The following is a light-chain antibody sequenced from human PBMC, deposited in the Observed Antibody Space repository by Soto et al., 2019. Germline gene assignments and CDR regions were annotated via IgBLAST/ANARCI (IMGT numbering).Light chain of an antibody. CDR1: QTITSW. J-gene: IGKJ5*01. V-gene: IGKV1-5*03. Sequence: DIQMTQSPSTLSASVGDRVTITCRASQTITSWLAWYQQTPGKAPKLLIYKASSLESGVPSRFSGSGSGTEFTLTISSLQPDDFATYYCQQYNTYPITFGQGTRLEIK. CDR2: KAS. CDR3: QQYNTYPIT.